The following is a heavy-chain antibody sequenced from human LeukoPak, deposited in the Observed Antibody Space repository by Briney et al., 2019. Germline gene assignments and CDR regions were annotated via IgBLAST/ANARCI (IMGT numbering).Heavy chain of an antibody. CDR1: GFTFNDYG. Sequence: GGSLRLSCAASGFTFNDYGMNWVRQAPGKGLEWVASINSDSLNIYYADSVRGRFTISRDNAKNSLYLQMNRLRAEDTAVYYCAREDKANWGFFDYWGQGTLVTVSS. CDR3: AREDKANWGFFDY. J-gene: IGHJ4*02. V-gene: IGHV3-21*01. D-gene: IGHD7-27*01. CDR2: INSDSLNI.